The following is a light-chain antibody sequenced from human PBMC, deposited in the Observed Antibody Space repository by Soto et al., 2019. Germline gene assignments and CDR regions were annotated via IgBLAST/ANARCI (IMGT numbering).Light chain of an antibody. CDR3: QQTFSTPIT. V-gene: IGKV1-39*01. CDR2: AAS. J-gene: IGKJ5*01. CDR1: QTFRTS. Sequence: DIQMTKSPSSLSASVGDRVTITCRASQTFRTSLNWYQQKPGKAPTLLVYAASTLESAVPPRFSGAGSETDFTLTISGLQPEDFATYYCQQTFSTPITFGQGTRLE.